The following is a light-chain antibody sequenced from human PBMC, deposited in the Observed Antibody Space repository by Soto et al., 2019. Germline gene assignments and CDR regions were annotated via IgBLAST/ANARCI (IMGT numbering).Light chain of an antibody. Sequence: EIVMTQSPATLSVCPWEIATLSCKASESVSSKLVWYQKKPGQAPRLLIHDASTRATAIPARFSGSGSGTDFTLTISRLEPEDFAVYYCKQYGCSPPVTFGQGTRLEIK. CDR3: KQYGCSPPVT. J-gene: IGKJ5*01. CDR1: ESVSSK. CDR2: DAS. V-gene: IGKV3-15*01.